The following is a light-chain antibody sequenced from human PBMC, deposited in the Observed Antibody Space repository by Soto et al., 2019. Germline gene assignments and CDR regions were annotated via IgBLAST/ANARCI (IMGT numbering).Light chain of an antibody. J-gene: IGKJ1*01. CDR2: AAS. Sequence: DIQMTQSPSSLSASVGDRVTITCRASQSISSYLNWYQQKPGKAPKLLIYAASSLQGGVPSRFSGGGSGTDFTLTISSLQPEDFATYYCQQSYSTLRTFGQGTKVEIK. V-gene: IGKV1-39*01. CDR3: QQSYSTLRT. CDR1: QSISSY.